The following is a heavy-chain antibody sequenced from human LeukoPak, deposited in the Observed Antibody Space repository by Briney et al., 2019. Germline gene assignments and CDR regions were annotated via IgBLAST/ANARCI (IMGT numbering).Heavy chain of an antibody. D-gene: IGHD2-15*01. CDR3: AKDLADIVAVVAAIDY. V-gene: IGHV3-43*02. Sequence: GGSLRLSCAASGFTFDDYAMHWVRQAPGKGLEWVSLISGDGDSTYYAGSVRGRFTISRDNSKNSLYLQMNSLTTEDTALYYCAKDLADIVAVVAAIDYWGQGTLVTVSS. CDR1: GFTFDDYA. CDR2: ISGDGDST. J-gene: IGHJ4*02.